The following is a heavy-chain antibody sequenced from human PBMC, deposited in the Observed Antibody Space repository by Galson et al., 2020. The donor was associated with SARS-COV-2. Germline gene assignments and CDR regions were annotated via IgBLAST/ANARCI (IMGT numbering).Heavy chain of an antibody. D-gene: IGHD3-9*01. CDR2: IIPTLGIP. CDR1: GGTLSSYL. J-gene: IGHJ6*02. Sequence: SVKVSCKASGGTLSSYLISWVRQAPGQGLEWMGGIIPTLGIPNYAQNFLGRLTITADKSTTTAYMELSSLRSEDTAVYYCARDKDDILSGLGLLVWGQGTTVTVSS. V-gene: IGHV1-69*10. CDR3: ARDKDDILSGLGLLV.